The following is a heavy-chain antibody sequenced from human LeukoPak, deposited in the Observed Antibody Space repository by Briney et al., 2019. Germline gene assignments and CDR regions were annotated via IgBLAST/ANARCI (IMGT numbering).Heavy chain of an antibody. J-gene: IGHJ5*02. V-gene: IGHV3-21*01. CDR2: ISSSSSYT. CDR1: GFSFSSYG. D-gene: IGHD1-26*01. CDR3: ARKGYSGSYNWFDP. Sequence: GRSLRLSCAASGFSFSSYGMHWIRQAPGKGLEWISTISSSSSYTNYADSVKGRFTISRDNAKNSLYLQMNSLRVEDTAVYYCARKGYSGSYNWFDPWGQGTLVTVSS.